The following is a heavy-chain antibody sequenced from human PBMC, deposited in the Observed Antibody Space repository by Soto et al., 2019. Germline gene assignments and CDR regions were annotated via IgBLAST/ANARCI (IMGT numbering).Heavy chain of an antibody. J-gene: IGHJ4*02. CDR2: INPSGGST. Sequence: QVQLVQSGAEVKKPGASVKVSCKASGYTFNSYFMHWVRQAPGQGLEWMGIINPSGGSTSYAQKFQGRDTLTRDTSTSTVYMELSSLRSEDTAVYYCARVYCSGGICYSIDYWGQGTLVTVSS. CDR3: ARVYCSGGICYSIDY. V-gene: IGHV1-46*02. D-gene: IGHD2-15*01. CDR1: GYTFNSYF.